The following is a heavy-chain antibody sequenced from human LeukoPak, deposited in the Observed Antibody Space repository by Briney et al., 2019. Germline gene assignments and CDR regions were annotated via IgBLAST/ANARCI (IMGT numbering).Heavy chain of an antibody. J-gene: IGHJ6*03. CDR1: GGTFSSYA. V-gene: IGHV1-69*05. Sequence: GSSVKVSCKASGGTFSSYAISWVRQAPGQGLEWMGGIIPIFGTAIYAQKFQGRVTITTDESTSTAYMELSSLRSEDTAVYYCARGLRQSYYMDVWGKGTTVTVSS. CDR3: ARGLRQSYYMDV. D-gene: IGHD2-21*01. CDR2: IIPIFGTA.